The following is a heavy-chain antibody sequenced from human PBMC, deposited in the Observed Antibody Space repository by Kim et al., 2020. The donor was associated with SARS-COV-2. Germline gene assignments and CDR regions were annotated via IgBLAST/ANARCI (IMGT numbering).Heavy chain of an antibody. J-gene: IGHJ6*02. D-gene: IGHD6-13*01. CDR1: GFTFSSYG. CDR3: AKDLFRGIAAAGTSYEYYYGMDV. CDR2: ISYDGSNK. Sequence: GGSLRLSCAASGFTFSSYGMHWVRQAPGKGLEWVAVISYDGSNKYYADSVKGRFTISRDNSKNTLYLQMNSLRAEDTAVYYCAKDLFRGIAAAGTSYEYYYGMDVWGQGTTVTVSS. V-gene: IGHV3-30*18.